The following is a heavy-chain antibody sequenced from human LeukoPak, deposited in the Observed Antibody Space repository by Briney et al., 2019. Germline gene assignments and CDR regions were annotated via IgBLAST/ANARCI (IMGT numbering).Heavy chain of an antibody. D-gene: IGHD2-21*02. CDR1: GFTFSSYS. Sequence: GGSLRLSCAASGFTFSSYSMNWVRQAPGKGLEWVSVIYSGGSTYYADSVKGRFTISRDNSKNTLYLQMNSLRAEDTAVYYCARGAYCGGDCYSYYFDYWGQGTLVTVSS. V-gene: IGHV3-66*01. CDR2: IYSGGST. J-gene: IGHJ4*02. CDR3: ARGAYCGGDCYSYYFDY.